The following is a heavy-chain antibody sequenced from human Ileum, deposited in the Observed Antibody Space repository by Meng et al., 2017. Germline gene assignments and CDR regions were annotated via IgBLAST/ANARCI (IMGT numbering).Heavy chain of an antibody. J-gene: IGHJ5*02. CDR1: VCSISVGHYF. CDR3: ARGVVTYYDSSTLTWFDP. D-gene: IGHD3-22*01. V-gene: IGHV4-31*03. CDR2: IYHSGVT. Sequence: QEPGQGLVKPSQTLSLTCTVSVCSISVGHYFCSWIRQHPEKGLEWIGYIYHSGVTYYSPSLKSRLTISVDTSKNQFSLKLSSVTAADTAIYYCARGVVTYYDSSTLTWFDPWGQGALVTVSS.